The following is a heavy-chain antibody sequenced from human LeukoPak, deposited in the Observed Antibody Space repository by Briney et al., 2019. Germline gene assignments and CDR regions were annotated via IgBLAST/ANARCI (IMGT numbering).Heavy chain of an antibody. Sequence: PGGSLRLSCAASGFTFSDYYMSWVRQAPGKGLEWVANIKQDGSEKYYVDSVKGRFTISRDNAKNSLYLQMNSLRAEDTAVYYCARESGRVKYYYYMDVWGKGTTVTVSS. D-gene: IGHD3-10*01. CDR2: IKQDGSEK. CDR1: GFTFSDYY. V-gene: IGHV3-7*01. J-gene: IGHJ6*03. CDR3: ARESGRVKYYYYMDV.